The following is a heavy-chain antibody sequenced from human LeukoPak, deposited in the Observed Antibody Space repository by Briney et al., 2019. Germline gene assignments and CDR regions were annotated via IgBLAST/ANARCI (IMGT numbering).Heavy chain of an antibody. V-gene: IGHV4-34*01. CDR3: ARTDFWSGYYNWFDP. Sequence: PSETLSLTCAVYGGSFSGYYWNWIRQPPGKGLEWIGEINHSGSTNYNPSLKSRVTISVDTSKNQFSLKLSSVTAADTAVYYCARTDFWSGYYNWFDPWGQGTLVTVSS. CDR2: INHSGST. CDR1: GGSFSGYY. D-gene: IGHD3-3*01. J-gene: IGHJ5*02.